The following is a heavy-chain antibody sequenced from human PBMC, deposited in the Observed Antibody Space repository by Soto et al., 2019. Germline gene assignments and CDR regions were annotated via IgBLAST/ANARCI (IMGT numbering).Heavy chain of an antibody. CDR2: ISGYDGNT. CDR3: AREECFGQTPFDN. Sequence: ASVKVSCEASGFTLNDFGVSWVRQAPGQGLEWMGWISGYDGNTNFAQKYEGRVTMTIDSSTTTGYMELRNLRSDDTAIYYGAREECFGQTPFDNWGQGTLVTVSS. J-gene: IGHJ4*02. V-gene: IGHV1-18*01. CDR1: GFTLNDFG. D-gene: IGHD3-10*01.